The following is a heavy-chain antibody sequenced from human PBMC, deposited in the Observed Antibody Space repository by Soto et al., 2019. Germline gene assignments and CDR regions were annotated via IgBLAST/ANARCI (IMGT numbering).Heavy chain of an antibody. CDR3: TREGPDIAVPDY. CDR1: GFTFGDYA. D-gene: IGHD6-19*01. Sequence: PGGSLRLSCTASGFTFGDYAMSWFRQAPGRGLEWVGFIRSKAYGGTTEYAASVKGRFTISRDDSRSIAYLQMNSLKTEDTAVYYCTREGPDIAVPDYWGQGTLVTVSS. V-gene: IGHV3-49*03. J-gene: IGHJ4*02. CDR2: IRSKAYGGTT.